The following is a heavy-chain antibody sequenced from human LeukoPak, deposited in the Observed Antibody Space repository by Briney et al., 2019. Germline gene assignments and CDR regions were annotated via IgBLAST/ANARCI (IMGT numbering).Heavy chain of an antibody. J-gene: IGHJ6*03. CDR1: GGSISSGGYY. Sequence: SETLSLTCTVSGGSISSGGYYWSWIRQHPGKGLEWIGYIYYSGSTYYNPSLKSRVTISVDTSKNQFSLKLSSVTAADTAMYYCARGIRHYYGSGSYYNVAYYYYMDVWGKGTTVTVSS. CDR3: ARGIRHYYGSGSYYNVAYYYYMDV. CDR2: IYYSGST. V-gene: IGHV4-31*03. D-gene: IGHD3-10*01.